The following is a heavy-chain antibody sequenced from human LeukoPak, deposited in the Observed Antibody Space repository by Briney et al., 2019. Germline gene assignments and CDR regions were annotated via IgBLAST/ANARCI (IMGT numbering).Heavy chain of an antibody. J-gene: IGHJ4*02. CDR1: GGSISSSSYY. D-gene: IGHD3-22*01. V-gene: IGHV4-39*07. CDR3: AREETYYYDSSGNFDY. CDR2: IYYSGST. Sequence: SETLSLTCTVFGGSISSSSYYWGWIRQPPGKGLEWIGSIYYSGSTYYNPSLKSRVTISVDTSENQFSLKLSSVTAADTAVYYCAREETYYYDSSGNFDYWGQGTLVTVSS.